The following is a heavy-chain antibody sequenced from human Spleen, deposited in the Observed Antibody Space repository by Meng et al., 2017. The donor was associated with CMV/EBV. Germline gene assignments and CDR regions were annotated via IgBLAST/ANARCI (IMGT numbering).Heavy chain of an antibody. D-gene: IGHD2-2*01. Sequence: GESLKISCAASGFTFSSYEMNWVRQAPGKGLEWVSYISSSGSTIYYADSVKGRFTISRDNAKNSLYLQMNSLRAEDTAVYYCARRASGYCSSTSCPFDYWGQGTLVTVSS. V-gene: IGHV3-48*03. CDR2: ISSSGSTI. CDR3: ARRASGYCSSTSCPFDY. CDR1: GFTFSSYE. J-gene: IGHJ4*02.